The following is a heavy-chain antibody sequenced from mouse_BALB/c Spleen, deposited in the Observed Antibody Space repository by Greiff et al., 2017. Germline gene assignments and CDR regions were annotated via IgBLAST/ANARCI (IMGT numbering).Heavy chain of an antibody. D-gene: IGHD1-1*01. CDR2: IDPANGNT. CDR1: GFNIKDTY. CDR3: ALTTVVANYAMDY. Sequence: EVQLQQSGAELVKPGASVKLSCTASGFNIKDTYMHWVQQRPEQGLEWIGRIDPANGNTKYDPKFQGKATITADTSSNTAYLQLSSLTSEDTAVYYCALTTVVANYAMDYWGQGTSVTVSS. V-gene: IGHV14-3*02. J-gene: IGHJ4*01.